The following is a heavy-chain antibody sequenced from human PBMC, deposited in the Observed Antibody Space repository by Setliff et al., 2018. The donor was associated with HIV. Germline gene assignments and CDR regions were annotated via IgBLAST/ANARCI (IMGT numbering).Heavy chain of an antibody. Sequence: GGSLRLSCAASGFTFTTYIMHWVRQAPGKGLEWVSSISSSGDYIYTADSVKGRFIISRDNAKNSVYLQMNSLRGEDTAMYYCARDLPLPVEMSASADYWGQGTLVTVSS. J-gene: IGHJ4*02. CDR2: ISSSGDYI. CDR1: GFTFTTYI. V-gene: IGHV3-21*06. CDR3: ARDLPLPVEMSASADY. D-gene: IGHD3-3*01.